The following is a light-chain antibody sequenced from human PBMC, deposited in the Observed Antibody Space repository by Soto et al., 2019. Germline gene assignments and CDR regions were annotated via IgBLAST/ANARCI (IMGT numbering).Light chain of an antibody. V-gene: IGKV2-30*01. CDR1: QSLVFRRGNIY. Sequence: GVMTQSPLSLPVTLGQPASISCRSSQSLVFRRGNIYLTWFQQSPGHAPRRLIYKVSDRESGVPARFRGSGSDTNFTLRIRRVEPEDVGVYFCMQGTHWPFTFGPGTKLE. J-gene: IGKJ2*01. CDR3: MQGTHWPFT. CDR2: KVS.